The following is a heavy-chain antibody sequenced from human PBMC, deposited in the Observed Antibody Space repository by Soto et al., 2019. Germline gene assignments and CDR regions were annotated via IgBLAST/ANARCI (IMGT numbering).Heavy chain of an antibody. J-gene: IGHJ5*02. D-gene: IGHD6-13*01. CDR2: IYPGGVNI. CDR1: GYTFTNYA. Sequence: VKVSCKASGYTFTNYAMHWVRQAPGQGLEWMGTIYPGGVNIGYAQKFKGRVTISKDTSKNQVVLTMTNMDPVDTATYYCARIRIAAAGYNWFDPWGQGTLVTVSS. V-gene: IGHV1-46*01. CDR3: ARIRIAAAGYNWFDP.